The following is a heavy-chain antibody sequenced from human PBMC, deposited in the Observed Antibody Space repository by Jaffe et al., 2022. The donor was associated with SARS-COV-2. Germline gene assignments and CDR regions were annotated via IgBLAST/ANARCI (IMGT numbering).Heavy chain of an antibody. V-gene: IGHV3-23*01. CDR2: ISASSSNS. D-gene: IGHD4-17*01. CDR1: GFTFSTYA. CDR3: AKGWRDYPLEY. Sequence: EVQLLQSGGGFIQPGGSLRLSCVASGFTFSTYAMTWVRQAPGKGLEWVSDISASSSNSDYADSVVGRFTVSRDNSKSTLYLQMNSLRVEDTAIYYCAKGWRDYPLEYWGQGTLVTVSS. J-gene: IGHJ4*02.